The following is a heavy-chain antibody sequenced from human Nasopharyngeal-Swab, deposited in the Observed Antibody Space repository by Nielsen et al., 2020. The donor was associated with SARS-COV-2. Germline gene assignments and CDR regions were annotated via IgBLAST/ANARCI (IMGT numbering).Heavy chain of an antibody. CDR3: AKGEGSGYYRATYFDY. CDR2: INPSGGST. D-gene: IGHD3-3*01. Sequence: ASVKVSCKASGYTFTSYYMNWVRQAPGQGLEWMGIINPSGGSTSYAQRFQGRVTITADESTSTAYMELSSLRSEDTAVYYCAKGEGSGYYRATYFDYWGQGTLVTVSS. V-gene: IGHV1-46*01. CDR1: GYTFTSYY. J-gene: IGHJ4*02.